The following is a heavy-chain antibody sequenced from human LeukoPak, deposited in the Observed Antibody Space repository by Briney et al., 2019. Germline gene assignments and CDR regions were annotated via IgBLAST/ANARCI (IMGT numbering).Heavy chain of an antibody. Sequence: GGSLRLSCAASGFIFSSYWMHWVRQAPGKGLVWVSHINGDGSSASYADPVKGRFTISRDNAKNTLHLQMNSLRAEDTAVYYCVRGGSGRSLDYWGQGTLVTVSS. CDR3: VRGGSGRSLDY. D-gene: IGHD1-26*01. CDR2: INGDGSSA. V-gene: IGHV3-74*01. J-gene: IGHJ4*02. CDR1: GFIFSSYW.